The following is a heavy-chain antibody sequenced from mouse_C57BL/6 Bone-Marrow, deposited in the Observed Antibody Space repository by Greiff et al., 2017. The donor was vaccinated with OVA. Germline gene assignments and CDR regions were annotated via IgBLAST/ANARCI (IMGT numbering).Heavy chain of an antibody. CDR3: ARGGSSGPWFAY. Sequence: EVKLVESGGGLVKPGGSLKLSCAASGFTFSSYAMSWVRQTPEKRLEWVATISDGCSYTYYPDNVKGRFTISRDNAKNNLYLQMSHLKSEDTAMYYCARGGSSGPWFAYWGQGTLVTVSA. CDR2: ISDGCSYT. V-gene: IGHV5-4*03. D-gene: IGHD3-2*02. J-gene: IGHJ3*01. CDR1: GFTFSSYA.